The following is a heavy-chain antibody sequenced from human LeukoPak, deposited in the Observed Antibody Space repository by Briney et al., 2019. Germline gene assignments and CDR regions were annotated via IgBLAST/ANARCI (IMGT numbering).Heavy chain of an antibody. CDR3: ARGYCSGGSCYSYYYYNYMDV. CDR2: IFYGGST. Sequence: RPSETLSLTCAVSGGSVSSGGYSWSWIRQPPGKGLEWIGYIFYGGSTYYNPSLKSRVSISVDTSKNQFSLKLSSVTAADTAVYYCARGYCSGGSCYSYYYYNYMDVWGKGTTVTVSS. CDR1: GGSVSSGGYS. V-gene: IGHV4-30-4*07. D-gene: IGHD2-15*01. J-gene: IGHJ6*03.